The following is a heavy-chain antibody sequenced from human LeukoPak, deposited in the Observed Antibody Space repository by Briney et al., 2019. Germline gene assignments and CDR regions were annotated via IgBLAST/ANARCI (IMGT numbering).Heavy chain of an antibody. J-gene: IGHJ6*03. CDR1: GGSISSYY. Sequence: PSETLSLTCTVSGGSISSYYWSWIRQPAGKGLEWIGRIYTSGSTGSNPSLKSRVTMSVDTSKNQFSLKLTSVTVADTAVYYCARAYKWNNSSYYYMDVWGKGTTVTVSS. CDR3: ARAYKWNNSSYYYMDV. V-gene: IGHV4-4*07. CDR2: IYTSGST. D-gene: IGHD1/OR15-1a*01.